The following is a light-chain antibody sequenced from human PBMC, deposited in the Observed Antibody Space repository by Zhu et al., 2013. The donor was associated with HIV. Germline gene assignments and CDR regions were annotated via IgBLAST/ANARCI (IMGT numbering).Light chain of an antibody. CDR3: QQSNKYPLT. J-gene: IGKJ4*01. CDR2: KAS. Sequence: DIQMTQSPSTLSASVGDRVTITCRASQSISSWLAWYQQKPGKAPKLLIYKASSLESGVPSRFSGSGSGTEFTLTINSLQPDDFATYYCQQSNKYPLTFGGGTKVEIK. V-gene: IGKV1-5*03. CDR1: QSISSW.